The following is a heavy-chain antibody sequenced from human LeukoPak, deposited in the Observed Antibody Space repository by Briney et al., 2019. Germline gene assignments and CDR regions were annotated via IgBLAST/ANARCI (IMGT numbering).Heavy chain of an antibody. D-gene: IGHD3-10*01. J-gene: IGHJ6*03. CDR1: GASISSYY. CDR2: IQTGGST. CDR3: ARHEPTSRHRGVYYYMDV. V-gene: IGHV4-4*09. Sequence: SETLSLTCTVSGASISSYYWSWIRQPPGKGLEWIGNIQTGGSTRYSPSLQSRVTISVDTSKNQLSLKLNSVTAADTAVYYCARHEPTSRHRGVYYYMDVWGEGTTVTVSS.